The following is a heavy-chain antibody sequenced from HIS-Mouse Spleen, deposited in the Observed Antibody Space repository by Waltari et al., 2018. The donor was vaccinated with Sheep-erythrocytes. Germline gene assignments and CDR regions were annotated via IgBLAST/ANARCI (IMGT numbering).Heavy chain of an antibody. CDR1: GGSISSSSYY. CDR3: ARDHQWELLKDAFDI. J-gene: IGHJ3*02. D-gene: IGHD1-26*01. V-gene: IGHV4-39*07. CDR2: IYYSGST. Sequence: QLQLQESGPGLVKPSETLSLTCTVSGGSISSSSYYWGWIRQPPGKGLEWIGSIYYSGSTYYNPSLKSRVTISVATSKNQFSLKLSSVTAADTAVYYCARDHQWELLKDAFDIWGQGTMVTVSS.